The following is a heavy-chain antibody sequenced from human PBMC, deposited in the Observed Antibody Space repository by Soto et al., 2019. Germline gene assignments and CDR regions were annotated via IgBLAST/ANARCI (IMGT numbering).Heavy chain of an antibody. CDR1: GGSIALTTYY. CDR2: VYYSGSA. D-gene: IGHD2-21*01. CDR3: ARGQYYGASDY. V-gene: IGHV4-61*01. J-gene: IGHJ4*02. Sequence: QVQLQESGPRLVRPSETLSLTCTVSGGSIALTTYYWTWVRQPPGKGLEWIGYVYYSGSADYNPSFRSRVTISVDTSKNQFSLKLSSVATADTAVYYCARGQYYGASDYWGQGTRVTVSS.